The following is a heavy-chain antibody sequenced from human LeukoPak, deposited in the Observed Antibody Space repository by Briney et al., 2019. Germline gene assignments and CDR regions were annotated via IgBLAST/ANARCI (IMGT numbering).Heavy chain of an antibody. CDR3: TKDSGGRLRGFDY. Sequence: GASVKVSCKASGYTFTSYDSNWVGQATGQGREWMGWINPYNGNTNYAQKLQGRVTMTTDTSTSTAYMELRSLIYDKTAECYYTKDSGGRLRGFDYWGQGTLVTVSS. CDR2: INPYNGNT. D-gene: IGHD1-26*01. CDR1: GYTFTSYD. V-gene: IGHV1-18*01. J-gene: IGHJ4*02.